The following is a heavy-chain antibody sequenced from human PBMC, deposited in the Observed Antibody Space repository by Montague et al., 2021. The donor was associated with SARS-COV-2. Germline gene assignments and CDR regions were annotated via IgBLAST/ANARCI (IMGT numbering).Heavy chain of an antibody. V-gene: IGHV4-59*08. Sequence: SETLSLTCTVSGVSISSYYWTWIRQPPGKGLERIGFIYYSGSINYNPSPKTRVTISVDTSKNQFSLKLSSVTAADTAVYYCAKQALTRYCTSTTCFGAAFDIWGQGTMVTV. D-gene: IGHD2-2*01. CDR3: AKQALTRYCTSTTCFGAAFDI. CDR1: GVSISSYY. J-gene: IGHJ3*02. CDR2: IYYSGSI.